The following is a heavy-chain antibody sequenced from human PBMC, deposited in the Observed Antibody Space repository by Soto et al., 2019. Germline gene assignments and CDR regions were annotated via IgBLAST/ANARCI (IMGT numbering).Heavy chain of an antibody. J-gene: IGHJ4*02. Sequence: AETLSLTCTVSGGSISSYDWSWIRQPPGKGLEWIGYIYYSGSTNYNPSLKSRVTISVDTSKNQFSLKLSSVTAADTAVYYCARQLGSSSGYYFDYWGQGTLVTVSS. D-gene: IGHD6-6*01. V-gene: IGHV4-59*01. CDR1: GGSISSYD. CDR3: ARQLGSSSGYYFDY. CDR2: IYYSGST.